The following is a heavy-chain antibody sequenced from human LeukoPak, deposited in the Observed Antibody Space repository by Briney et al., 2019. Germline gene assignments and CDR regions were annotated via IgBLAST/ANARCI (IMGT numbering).Heavy chain of an antibody. Sequence: PGGSLRLSCAASGFTFSSYSMNWVRQAPAKGLDWVSSISSISSYIYYADSVKGRFTISRDNAKNSLHLQMNSLRDEDTAEYYCASWGYYYDSSGYYPPYYYYYYYMDVWGKGTTVTISS. CDR2: ISSISSYI. CDR1: GFTFSSYS. D-gene: IGHD3-22*01. CDR3: ASWGYYYDSSGYYPPYYYYYYYMDV. V-gene: IGHV3-21*01. J-gene: IGHJ6*03.